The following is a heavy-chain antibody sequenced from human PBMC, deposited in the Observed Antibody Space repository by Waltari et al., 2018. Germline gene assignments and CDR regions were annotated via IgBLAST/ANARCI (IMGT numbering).Heavy chain of an antibody. CDR1: GFTFLHYG. V-gene: IGHV3-23*01. CDR2: ITGGGETT. Sequence: EVQLLESGGGLVQPGGSLRLSCAASGFTFLHYGMSWICQAPGKGLEWVSGITGGGETTYYADSVKGRFTVSRDNSKNTVYLQMNSLRAEDTAIYYCAKDPPLGYCSGGSCYADSWGQGTPVTVSS. CDR3: AKDPPLGYCSGGSCYADS. D-gene: IGHD2-15*01. J-gene: IGHJ4*02.